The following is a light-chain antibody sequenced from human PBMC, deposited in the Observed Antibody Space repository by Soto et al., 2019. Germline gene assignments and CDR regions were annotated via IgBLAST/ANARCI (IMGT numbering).Light chain of an antibody. CDR2: EVS. J-gene: IGLJ1*01. V-gene: IGLV2-14*01. CDR1: SSDVGGYNY. CDR3: SSYTSSNSYV. Sequence: QSALTQPASESGSPGQSITISCTGTSSDVGGYNYVSWYQQHPGKAPKLMIYEVSNRPSGVSNRFSGSKSGSTASLTISGLQADDEADYYCSSYTSSNSYVLGTGTKV.